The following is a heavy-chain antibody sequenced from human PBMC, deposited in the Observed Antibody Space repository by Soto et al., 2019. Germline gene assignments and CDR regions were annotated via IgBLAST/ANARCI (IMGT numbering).Heavy chain of an antibody. CDR1: GGMSGGYG. J-gene: IGHJ6*02. Sequence: RHSRPAAGGMSGGYGGHRVSKNPGKGLEWVAVISYDGSNKYYADSVKGRFTISRDNSKNTLFMQMNSLRADDTAVYYCAKDVAYDFWSGYLGSGYYYGMDVWGQGTTVTVSS. CDR3: AKDVAYDFWSGYLGSGYYYGMDV. D-gene: IGHD3-3*01. CDR2: ISYDGSNK. V-gene: IGHV3-30*18.